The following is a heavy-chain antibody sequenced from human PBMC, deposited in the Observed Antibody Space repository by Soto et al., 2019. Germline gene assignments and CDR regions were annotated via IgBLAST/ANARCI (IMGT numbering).Heavy chain of an antibody. J-gene: IGHJ6*02. D-gene: IGHD2-2*01. Sequence: SETLSLTCTVSGGSISSGDYYWSWIRQPPGKGLEWIGSIYYSGSTYYNPSLKSRVTISVDTSKNQFSLKLSSVTAADTAVYYCASGGPLNCISTSCYDMAPTYYGMDVWGQGTTVTVSS. CDR2: IYYSGST. CDR1: GGSISSGDYY. CDR3: ASGGPLNCISTSCYDMAPTYYGMDV. V-gene: IGHV4-30-4*01.